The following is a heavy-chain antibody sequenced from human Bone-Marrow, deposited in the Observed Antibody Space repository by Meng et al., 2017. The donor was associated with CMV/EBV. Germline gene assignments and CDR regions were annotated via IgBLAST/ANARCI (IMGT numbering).Heavy chain of an antibody. CDR2: ISSSGSTI. CDR3: AKGQSSGWGGGMAV. J-gene: IGHJ6*01. D-gene: IGHD6-19*01. Sequence: GESLKISCAASGFTFSDYYMSWIRQAPGKGLEWVSYISSSGSTIYYADSVKGRFTISRDNSKNTLSLQMNSLRAEDTAVYYCAKGQSSGWGGGMAVWGQGTMVPVSS. CDR1: GFTFSDYY. V-gene: IGHV3-11*04.